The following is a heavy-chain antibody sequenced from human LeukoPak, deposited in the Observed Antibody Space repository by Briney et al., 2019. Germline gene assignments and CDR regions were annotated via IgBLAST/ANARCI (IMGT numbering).Heavy chain of an antibody. CDR3: ARGLVLATDDAFDI. D-gene: IGHD5-12*01. V-gene: IGHV4-59*01. CDR1: GASIRSYF. J-gene: IGHJ3*02. CDR2: VYDNDIS. Sequence: SETLSLTCSVSGASIRSYFWSWIRQSPGKGLEWIGYVYDNDISNFNPSLESRVTILVDRSRSQFSLKLRSVTAADTAVYYCARGLVLATDDAFDIWGPGTMVTVSS.